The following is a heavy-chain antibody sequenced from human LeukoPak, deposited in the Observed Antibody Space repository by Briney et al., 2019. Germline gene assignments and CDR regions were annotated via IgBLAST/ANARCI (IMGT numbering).Heavy chain of an antibody. V-gene: IGHV3-11*01. CDR3: ARVSTYQYYYYMDV. J-gene: IGHJ6*03. Sequence: PGGSLRLSCTASGFTFSDYYMSWSRQAPGKGLEGGSYISTSGKTIYYADSVKGRFTISRDNAKNSLYLQINSLRAEDTAVYYCARVSTYQYYYYMDVWGKGTTVTVSS. CDR2: ISTSGKTI. D-gene: IGHD2-2*01. CDR1: GFTFSDYY.